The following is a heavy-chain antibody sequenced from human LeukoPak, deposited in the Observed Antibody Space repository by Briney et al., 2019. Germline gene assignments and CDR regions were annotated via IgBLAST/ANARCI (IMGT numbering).Heavy chain of an antibody. CDR1: GFTFNSYC. Sequence: GGSLRLSCAASGFTFNSYCMTWVRQAPGKGLEWVSYISSSGSTIYYADSVKGRFTISRDNAKNSLYLQMNSLRAEDTAVYYCARDTVRGISNWGQGTLVTVSS. D-gene: IGHD3-10*01. CDR2: ISSSGSTI. J-gene: IGHJ4*02. CDR3: ARDTVRGISN. V-gene: IGHV3-48*03.